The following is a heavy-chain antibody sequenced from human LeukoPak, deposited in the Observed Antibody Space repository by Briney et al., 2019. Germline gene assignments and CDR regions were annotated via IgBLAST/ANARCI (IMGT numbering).Heavy chain of an antibody. V-gene: IGHV7-4-1*02. J-gene: IGHJ4*02. D-gene: IGHD1-26*01. CDR3: ARGYLGNYYPLPFDY. CDR2: TNTNTGNP. Sequence: ASVKVSCKASGYTFTSYAMNWVRQAPGQGLEWMGWTNTNTGNPTYAQGFTGRFVFSLDTSVSTAYLQISSLKAEDTAVYYCARGYLGNYYPLPFDYWGQGTLVTVSS. CDR1: GYTFTSYA.